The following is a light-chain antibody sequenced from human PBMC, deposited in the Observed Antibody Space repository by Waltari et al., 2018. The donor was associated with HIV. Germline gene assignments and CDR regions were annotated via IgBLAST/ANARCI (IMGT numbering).Light chain of an antibody. CDR1: QSILSTAGNRHY. V-gene: IGKV4-1*01. Sequence: DIVMTQSPDSLAVSLGEWATINCKSSQSILSTAGNRHYLAWYQQRPGQAPNLLIYWASTRESGVPDRFSGSGSGTDFTLTISSLQAEDVAVYYCQQYYDTPYTFGQGTKLDI. CDR3: QQYYDTPYT. J-gene: IGKJ2*01. CDR2: WAS.